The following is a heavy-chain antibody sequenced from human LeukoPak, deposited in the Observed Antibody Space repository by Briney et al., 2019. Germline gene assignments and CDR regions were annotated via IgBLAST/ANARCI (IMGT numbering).Heavy chain of an antibody. CDR3: AKAVFVPAFMGFTPTLCLDY. D-gene: IGHD3-16*01. Sequence: PGGSLRLSCAASGFTFSSYAMSWVRQAPGKGLEWVSAISGSGGSTYYADSVKGRFTISRDNSKNTLYLQMNSLRAEDTAVYYCAKAVFVPAFMGFTPTLCLDYWGQGTLVTVSS. J-gene: IGHJ4*02. CDR2: ISGSGGST. CDR1: GFTFSSYA. V-gene: IGHV3-23*01.